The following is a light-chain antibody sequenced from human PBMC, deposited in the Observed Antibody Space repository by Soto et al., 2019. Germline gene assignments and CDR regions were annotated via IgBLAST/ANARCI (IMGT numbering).Light chain of an antibody. CDR2: WAS. CDR1: QSVLYSSTNRYH. CDR3: QQYYSNPIT. V-gene: IGKV4-1*01. J-gene: IGKJ5*01. Sequence: DIVMTQSPDSLAVSLGERTTINCKSSQSVLYSSTNRYHLAWYQQKPGQAPKLLIYWASIRESGVPDRVSGSGSGTDFTLTISSLQAEDVAVYYCQQYYSNPITFGQGTRLEIK.